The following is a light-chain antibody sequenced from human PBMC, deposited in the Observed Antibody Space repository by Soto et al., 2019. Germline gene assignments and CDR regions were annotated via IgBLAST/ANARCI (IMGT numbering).Light chain of an antibody. CDR1: QSISSY. J-gene: IGKJ1*01. Sequence: DIQMTQSPSSLSASVGDRVTITCRASQSISSYLNWYQQKPGKAPKLLIYAASSLQSGVPSRFSGSGSGTDFTLTISSLQPEDFATYYCQQSSSPPWTFGQGTKVEIK. CDR3: QQSSSPPWT. V-gene: IGKV1-39*01. CDR2: AAS.